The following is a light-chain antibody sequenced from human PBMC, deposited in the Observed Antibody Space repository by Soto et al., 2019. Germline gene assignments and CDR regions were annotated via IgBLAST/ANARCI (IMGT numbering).Light chain of an antibody. CDR2: DVS. CDR1: SSDVGGYNY. V-gene: IGLV2-14*01. Sequence: QSLLPQPSSVSGSPGQSITISCTGTSSDVGGYNYVSWYQQHPGKAPKLMIYDVSNRPSGVSNRFSGSKSGNTASLTISGLQAEDEADYYCSSYTSSSTPFYVFGTGTKVTVL. CDR3: SSYTSSSTPFYV. J-gene: IGLJ1*01.